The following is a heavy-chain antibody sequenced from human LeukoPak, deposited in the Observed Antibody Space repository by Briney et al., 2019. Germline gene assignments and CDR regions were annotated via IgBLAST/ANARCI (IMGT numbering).Heavy chain of an antibody. D-gene: IGHD3-22*01. CDR1: GFIFNNYA. CDR3: ARLYYDSSGQYYFDY. V-gene: IGHV4-59*01. CDR2: VYYSGST. J-gene: IGHJ4*02. Sequence: GSLRLSCAGSGFIFNNYAMHWVRQPPGKGLEWIGYVYYSGSTNYNPSLKSRVTISVDTSKNQFSLKLSSVTAADAAMYYCARLYYDSSGQYYFDYWGQGTLVTVSS.